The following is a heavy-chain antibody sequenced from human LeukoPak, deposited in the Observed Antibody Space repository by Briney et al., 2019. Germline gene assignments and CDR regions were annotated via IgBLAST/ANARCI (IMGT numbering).Heavy chain of an antibody. CDR3: ARSGGSYYPFDY. J-gene: IGHJ4*02. Sequence: GGSLRLSCAASGVTFSSYWMSWVRRAPGKGREGGANIKQDGSEKYYVDSVKGRFTISRDNAKNSLYLQMNSLRAEDTAVYYCARSGGSYYPFDYWGQGTLVTVSS. CDR1: GVTFSSYW. D-gene: IGHD1-26*01. CDR2: IKQDGSEK. V-gene: IGHV3-7*01.